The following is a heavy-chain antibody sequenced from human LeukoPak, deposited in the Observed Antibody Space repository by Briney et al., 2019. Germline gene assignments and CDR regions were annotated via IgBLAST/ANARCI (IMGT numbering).Heavy chain of an antibody. Sequence: GGSLRLSCAASGFPFSSYAMNWVRQAPGKGLEWISHITWSGSTIFYADSVKGRFTISRDSAKNSLYLQMSSPRDEDTAVYYCARDAGNSGYGMDVWGQGTTVTVSS. D-gene: IGHD5-12*01. CDR2: ITWSGSTI. CDR1: GFPFSSYA. J-gene: IGHJ6*02. CDR3: ARDAGNSGYGMDV. V-gene: IGHV3-48*02.